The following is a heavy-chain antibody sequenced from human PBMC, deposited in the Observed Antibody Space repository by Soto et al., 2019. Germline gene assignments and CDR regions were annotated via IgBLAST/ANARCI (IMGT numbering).Heavy chain of an antibody. V-gene: IGHV1-69*02. Sequence: QVQLVQSGAEVKKPGSSVKVSCKASGGTFSSYTISWVRQAPGQGLEWMGRIIPILGIANYAQKFQGRVTITADKYTSTAYMELISLRSEDTAVYYCASVKTYYYDSSGYNNWFDPWGQGTLVTVSS. CDR2: IIPILGIA. CDR1: GGTFSSYT. D-gene: IGHD3-22*01. J-gene: IGHJ5*02. CDR3: ASVKTYYYDSSGYNNWFDP.